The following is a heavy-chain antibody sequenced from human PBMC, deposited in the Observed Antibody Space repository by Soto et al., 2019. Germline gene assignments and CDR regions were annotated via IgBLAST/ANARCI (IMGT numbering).Heavy chain of an antibody. Sequence: GGSLRLSCAASGFTFDDYAMHWVRQAPGKGLEWVSGISWNSGSIGYADSVKGRFTISRDNAKNSLYLQMNSLRAEDTALYYCAKDIQQDSSGYHAFDIWGQGTMVTVSS. V-gene: IGHV3-9*01. CDR2: ISWNSGSI. J-gene: IGHJ3*02. D-gene: IGHD3-22*01. CDR1: GFTFDDYA. CDR3: AKDIQQDSSGYHAFDI.